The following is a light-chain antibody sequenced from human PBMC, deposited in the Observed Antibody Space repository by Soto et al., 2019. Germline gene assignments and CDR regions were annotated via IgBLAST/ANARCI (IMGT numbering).Light chain of an antibody. Sequence: DIQMTQSPSSLSASVGDRITFTCRASQGISHFLAWYQQKPGKVPQLLIYEASTLQSGVPSRFSGSGSGTEFTLTISGLQPEDVATYFCQNYDRFPFTFGPGTKVDIK. J-gene: IGKJ3*01. CDR3: QNYDRFPFT. V-gene: IGKV1-27*01. CDR2: EAS. CDR1: QGISHF.